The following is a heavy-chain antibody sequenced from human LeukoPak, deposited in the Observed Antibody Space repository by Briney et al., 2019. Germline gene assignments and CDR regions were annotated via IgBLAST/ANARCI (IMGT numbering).Heavy chain of an antibody. V-gene: IGHV3-53*04. Sequence: GGSLRLSCAASGFTVSSNYMSWVRQAPGKGLEWVSVIYSGGSTYYADSVKGRFTISRHNSKNTLYLQMNSLRAEDTAVYYCASDIVGLRGPPQYGMDVWGQGTTVTVSS. J-gene: IGHJ6*02. CDR1: GFTVSSNY. CDR2: IYSGGST. CDR3: ASDIVGLRGPPQYGMDV. D-gene: IGHD2-15*01.